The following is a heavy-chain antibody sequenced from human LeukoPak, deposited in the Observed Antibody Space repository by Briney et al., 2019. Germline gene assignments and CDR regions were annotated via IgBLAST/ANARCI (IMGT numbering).Heavy chain of an antibody. CDR3: ARDGREGGGDGY. D-gene: IGHD3-16*01. J-gene: IGHJ4*02. V-gene: IGHV3-74*01. CDR1: GFTFSSYW. CDR2: INSDGSST. Sequence: GGSLRLSCAASGFTFSSYWMHWVRQAPGKGLVWVSRINSDGSSTSYADSVKGRFTISRDNAKNSLYLQMNSLRAEDTALYYCARDGREGGGDGYWGQGTLVTVSS.